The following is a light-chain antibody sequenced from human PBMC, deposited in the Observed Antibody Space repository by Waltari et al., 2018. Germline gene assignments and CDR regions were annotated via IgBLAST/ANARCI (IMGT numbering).Light chain of an antibody. CDR1: SSNMRTNS. V-gene: IGLV1-44*01. CDR3: AAWDDNLHGPV. J-gene: IGLJ3*02. CDR2: RHE. Sequence: QSVLTQPPSASGTPGQRVTISCSGSSSNMRTNSAHWYQHIPGTAPRLLSYRHEQRPSGVPDRFSGSKSGTSASLAISGLQSEDEANYYCAAWDDNLHGPVFGGGTKLTVL.